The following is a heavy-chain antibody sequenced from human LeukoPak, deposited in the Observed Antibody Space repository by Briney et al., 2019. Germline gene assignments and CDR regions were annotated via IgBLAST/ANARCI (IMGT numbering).Heavy chain of an antibody. Sequence: SETLSLTCAVHGGSFSGYHWNWIRQSPEKGLEWIGEINDRGHTNYNPSLKSRVTISVDTSKKQFSLRLSSVTAADTAVYYCARDPTTVVTLPYYFAFWGQGTLVAVSS. CDR2: INDRGHT. D-gene: IGHD4-23*01. CDR1: GGSFSGYH. V-gene: IGHV4-34*01. J-gene: IGHJ4*02. CDR3: ARDPTTVVTLPYYFAF.